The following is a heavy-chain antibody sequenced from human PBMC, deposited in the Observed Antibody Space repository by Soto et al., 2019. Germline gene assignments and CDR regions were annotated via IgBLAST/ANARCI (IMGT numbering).Heavy chain of an antibody. V-gene: IGHV1-3*01. CDR2: INGGNAYK. Sequence: GPSVKVSCKASGYTFSNNAIHWVRQAPGQELEWMGWINGGNAYKKYSQNYQDRATLTRDTSASISYMELSSLRSEDTATFYGTRATYTSGGSPSFPMDFWGQGTMVTVSS. J-gene: IGHJ4*01. CDR1: GYTFSNNA. D-gene: IGHD3-10*01. CDR3: TRATYTSGGSPSFPMDF.